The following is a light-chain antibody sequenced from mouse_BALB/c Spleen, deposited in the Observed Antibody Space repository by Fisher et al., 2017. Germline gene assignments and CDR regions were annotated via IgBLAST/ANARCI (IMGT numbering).Light chain of an antibody. V-gene: IGKV4-55*01. J-gene: IGKJ5*01. CDR1: SSVSY. Sequence: IVLTQSPAIMSASPGEKVTMTCSASSSVSYMYWYQQKPGSSPRLWIYSISNLASGVPARFSGSGSGTSYSLTISRMEAEDAATYYCQQWSSYPLTFGAGTKLELK. CDR2: SIS. CDR3: QQWSSYPLT.